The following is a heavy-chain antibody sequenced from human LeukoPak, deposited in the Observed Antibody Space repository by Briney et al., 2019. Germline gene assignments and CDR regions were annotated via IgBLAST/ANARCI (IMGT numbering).Heavy chain of an antibody. CDR2: IYYSGST. J-gene: IGHJ4*02. CDR3: ARDSPRIVGATWLKLDY. CDR1: GGSISSSSYY. V-gene: IGHV4-39*07. D-gene: IGHD1-26*01. Sequence: SETLSLTCTVSGGSISSSSYYWGWIRQPPGKGLEWIGSIYYSGSTYYNPSLKSRVTISVDTSKNQFSLKLSSVTAADTAVYYCARDSPRIVGATWLKLDYWGQGTLVTVSS.